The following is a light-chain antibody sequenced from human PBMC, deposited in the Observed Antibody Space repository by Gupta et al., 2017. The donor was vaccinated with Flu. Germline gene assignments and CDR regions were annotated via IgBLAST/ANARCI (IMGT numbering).Light chain of an antibody. V-gene: IGLV3-21*02. J-gene: IGLJ3*02. CDR1: NIGGKY. Sequence: SYVLTQPPSVSVASGQTGSITCEGNNIGGKYVHWYHQKAGQAPVLVLFYDRDRRSPIPPRLSCATSGDTATTIISGVDDEDEADDYYYESANNSDNHGLFGGGTKLTVL. CDR3: YESANNSDNHGL. CDR2: YDR.